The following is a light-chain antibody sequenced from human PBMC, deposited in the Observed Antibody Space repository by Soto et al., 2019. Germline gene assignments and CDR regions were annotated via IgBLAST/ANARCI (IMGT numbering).Light chain of an antibody. CDR3: LQDQAYPWT. CDR1: QDIRYN. V-gene: IGKV1-17*02. Sequence: EIQMTQSPSSLSASVGARVTITCRASQDIRYNLGWYQQRPGKAPERLVFDTFTLASGVPSRFSGSGSGTEFTLTIANLQPEDVATYYCLQDQAYPWTFGQGTKVDIK. CDR2: DTF. J-gene: IGKJ1*01.